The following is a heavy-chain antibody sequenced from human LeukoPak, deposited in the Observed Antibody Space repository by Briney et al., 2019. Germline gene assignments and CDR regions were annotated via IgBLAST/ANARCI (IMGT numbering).Heavy chain of an antibody. J-gene: IGHJ4*02. Sequence: GGSLRLSCAASGFTFSNYGMHWVRQAPGKGLEWVALIWYDGSNKYYTDSVQGRLTISRDNSKDTLFLQMNGLRAEDTAVYYCAREGPRGNSQFDYWGQGTLVTVSS. V-gene: IGHV3-33*01. D-gene: IGHD2/OR15-2a*01. CDR1: GFTFSNYG. CDR2: IWYDGSNK. CDR3: AREGPRGNSQFDY.